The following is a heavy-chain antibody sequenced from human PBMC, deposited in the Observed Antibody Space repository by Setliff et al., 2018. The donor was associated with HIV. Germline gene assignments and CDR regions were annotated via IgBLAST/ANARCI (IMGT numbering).Heavy chain of an antibody. D-gene: IGHD3-3*01. Sequence: AASVKVSCKAVGYTFSGYYLHWVRQAPGQGLEWMGRINPKSGGTQYSQKFQGRVTMARDTSISTAYMELSRLISDDTAVYYCARGSSALIMREFYDFWSATRDAWDYWGQGTLVTVSS. CDR2: INPKSGGT. J-gene: IGHJ4*02. CDR3: ARGSSALIMREFYDFWSATRDAWDY. V-gene: IGHV1-2*06. CDR1: GYTFSGYY.